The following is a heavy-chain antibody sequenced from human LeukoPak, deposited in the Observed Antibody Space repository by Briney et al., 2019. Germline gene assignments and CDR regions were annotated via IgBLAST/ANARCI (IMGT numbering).Heavy chain of an antibody. CDR3: ARGGWGSGYDDY. J-gene: IGHJ4*02. V-gene: IGHV1-8*03. D-gene: IGHD5-12*01. CDR2: MNPNSGNT. Sequence: ASVKVSCKASGYTFTSYDINWVRQATGQGLEWMGWMNPNSGNTGYAQKFQGGVTITRNTSISTAYMELSSLRSEDTAVYYCARGGWGSGYDDYWGQGTLVTVSS. CDR1: GYTFTSYD.